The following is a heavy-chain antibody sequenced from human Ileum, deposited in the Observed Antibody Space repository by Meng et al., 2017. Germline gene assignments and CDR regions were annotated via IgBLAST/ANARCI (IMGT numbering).Heavy chain of an antibody. V-gene: IGHV3-15*04. CDR3: TTLYRLDP. Sequence: EVVLVEPGGDLVKAGASLRLSCAASGFSFYTAWWHWVRQAPGKGLEWVGRIAPETNGGTTDYATPVEGRFTISRSASNNMLYLQMNSLKIEDTAVYYCTTLYRLDPWGQGTLVTVSS. CDR1: GFSFYTAW. J-gene: IGHJ5*02. CDR2: IAPETNGGTT. D-gene: IGHD3-16*01.